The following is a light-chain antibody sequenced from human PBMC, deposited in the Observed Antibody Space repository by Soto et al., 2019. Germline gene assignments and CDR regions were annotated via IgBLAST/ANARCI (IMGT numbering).Light chain of an antibody. CDR1: SGSVSTSNY. CDR3: VLYMGSGIWV. J-gene: IGLJ3*02. Sequence: QTVVIQEPSFSVSPGGTVTLTCGLTSGSVSTSNYPSWYQQTPGQAPRTLVYSTNTRSPGVPDRFSGSMVGNKAALTITGAQADDESDYYCVLYMGSGIWVFGGGTKLTVL. CDR2: STN. V-gene: IGLV8-61*01.